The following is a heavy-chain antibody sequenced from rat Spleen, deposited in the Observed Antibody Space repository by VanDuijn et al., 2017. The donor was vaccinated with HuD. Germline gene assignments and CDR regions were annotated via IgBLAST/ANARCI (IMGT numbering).Heavy chain of an antibody. D-gene: IGHD1-11*01. Sequence: EVQLVESDGGLVQPGRSLKLSCAASGFTFSDYYMAWVRQAPTKGLEWVASITNSGGNTYYRDSVKGRFTISRDNAKNTLYLQMDSLRSEDTATYYCAKDIGFLDWGQGVMVTVSS. J-gene: IGHJ2*01. CDR3: AKDIGFLD. CDR2: ITNSGGNT. CDR1: GFTFSDYY. V-gene: IGHV5-25*01.